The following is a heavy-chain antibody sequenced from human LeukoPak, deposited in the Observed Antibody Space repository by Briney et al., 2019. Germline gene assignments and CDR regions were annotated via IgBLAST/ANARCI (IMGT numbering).Heavy chain of an antibody. V-gene: IGHV4-30-4*08. CDR1: GGSISSGDYY. J-gene: IGHJ4*02. CDR2: IYYSGST. Sequence: SETLSLTCTVSGGSISSGDYYWSWIRQPPGKGLEWIGYIYYSGSTYYNPSLKSRVTISVDTSKNQFSLKLSSVTAADTAVYYCASGYYGGKVFDYWGQGTLVTVSS. CDR3: ASGYYGGKVFDY. D-gene: IGHD4-23*01.